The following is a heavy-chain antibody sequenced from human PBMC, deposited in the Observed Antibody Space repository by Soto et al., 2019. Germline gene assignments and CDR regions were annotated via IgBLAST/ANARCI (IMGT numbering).Heavy chain of an antibody. J-gene: IGHJ4*02. CDR2: NYYSGIT. V-gene: IGHV4-31*03. CDR3: AREGNLGRWLQPLDF. Sequence: SETLSLTCTVSGGSISSGGYYWTWIRQHPGKGLEWIGYNYYSGITYYNPSLKSRVTISLDTSKNQFSLRLISVTAADTAKYFCAREGNLGRWLQPLDFWGQGTLVTVSS. CDR1: GGSISSGGYY. D-gene: IGHD5-12*01.